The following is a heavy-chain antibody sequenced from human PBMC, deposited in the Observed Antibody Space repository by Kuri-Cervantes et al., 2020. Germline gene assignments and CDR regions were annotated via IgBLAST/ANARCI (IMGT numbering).Heavy chain of an antibody. Sequence: ASVKVSCKASGYTFTSYGISWVRQAPGQGLERMGWISAYNGNTNYAQKLQGRVTMTTDTSTSTAYMELRSLRSDDTAVYYCASGIKQGYYYYGMDVWGQGTTVTVSS. D-gene: IGHD2-21*01. CDR3: ASGIKQGYYYYGMDV. V-gene: IGHV1-18*01. CDR1: GYTFTSYG. CDR2: ISAYNGNT. J-gene: IGHJ6*02.